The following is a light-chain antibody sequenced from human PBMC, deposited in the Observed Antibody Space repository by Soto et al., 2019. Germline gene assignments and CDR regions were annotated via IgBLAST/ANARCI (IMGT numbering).Light chain of an antibody. CDR2: AAS. CDR3: QQLNSYPQT. Sequence: DIQLTQSPSFLSASVGDRVTITCRTMQGISSYFAWYQQKPGKAPNLLIYAASTLQSGVPSRFSGSVSGTEFTLTISSLQPADFASYYCQQLNSYPQTFGGGTKVAIK. CDR1: QGISSY. V-gene: IGKV1-9*01. J-gene: IGKJ4*01.